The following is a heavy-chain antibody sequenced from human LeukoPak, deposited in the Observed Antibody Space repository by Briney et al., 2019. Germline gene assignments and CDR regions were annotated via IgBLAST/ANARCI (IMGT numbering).Heavy chain of an antibody. CDR2: IWYDGSNI. V-gene: IGHV3-33*01. CDR3: VRTPVTGGSGTFYFDY. D-gene: IGHD2-8*02. CDR1: GFTLRSYG. Sequence: QPGRSLRLSCAASGFTLRSYGMHWVRQAPDKGLEWVAVIWYDGSNIQYGDSVKGRFTISRDNFENTLYLQMNNLRAEDTALYYCVRTPVTGGSGTFYFDYWGQGALVTVSS. J-gene: IGHJ4*02.